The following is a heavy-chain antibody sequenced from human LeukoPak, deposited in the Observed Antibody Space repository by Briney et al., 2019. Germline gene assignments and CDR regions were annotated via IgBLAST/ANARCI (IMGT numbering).Heavy chain of an antibody. J-gene: IGHJ4*02. D-gene: IGHD1-26*01. CDR3: ASGRPLGFDY. CDR1: GGSISSPNHD. CDR2: IYYSGTT. V-gene: IGHV4-61*01. Sequence: PSETLSLTCSVSGGSISSPNHDWAWIRQPPGKGLEWIGYIYYSGTTNYNPSLKSRVTISVDTSKNQFSLKLSSVTAADTAVYYCASGRPLGFDYWGQGTLVTVSS.